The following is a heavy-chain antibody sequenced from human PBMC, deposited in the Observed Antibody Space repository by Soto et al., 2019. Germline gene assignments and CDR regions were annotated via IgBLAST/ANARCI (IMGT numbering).Heavy chain of an antibody. CDR3: ARSWLSGTERSPFYYYGMDV. J-gene: IGHJ6*04. D-gene: IGHD6-19*01. V-gene: IGHV1-69*13. CDR2: IIPIIGES. Sequence: SVKVSCKASGGTGRNYAISWLRQAAGQGLEWIGGIIPIIGESNYAQKFQGRVTITADESTSTTYMELSSLRSEDPAVYYCARSWLSGTERSPFYYYGMDVWGEGTTVTVYS. CDR1: GGTGRNYA.